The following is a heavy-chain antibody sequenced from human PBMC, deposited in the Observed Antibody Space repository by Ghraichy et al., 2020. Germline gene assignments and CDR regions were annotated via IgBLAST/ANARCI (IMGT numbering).Heavy chain of an antibody. CDR2: IWYDGSNK. J-gene: IGHJ6*02. CDR1: GFTLSSYG. V-gene: IGHV3-33*01. Sequence: GGSLRLSCATSGFTLSSYGMHWVRQAPGKGLEWLAVIWYDGSNKHYAESVKGRFTISRDNSKNTLYLQMNSLRAEDTAVYYCARDHSDFWSGYYPDYFYGMDVWGQGTTVTVSS. D-gene: IGHD3-3*01. CDR3: ARDHSDFWSGYYPDYFYGMDV.